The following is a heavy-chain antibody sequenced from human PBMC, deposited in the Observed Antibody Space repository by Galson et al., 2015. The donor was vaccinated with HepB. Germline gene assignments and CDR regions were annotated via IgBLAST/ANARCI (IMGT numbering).Heavy chain of an antibody. CDR2: INSDGSST. CDR1: GFTFSSYW. Sequence: SLRLSCAASGFTFSSYWMHWVRQAPGKGLVWVSRINSDGSSTSYADSVKGRFTISRDNAKNTLYLQMNRLRAEDTAVYYCARDPGGVVVVAATGWFDPWGQGTLVTVSS. CDR3: ARDPGGVVVVAATGWFDP. J-gene: IGHJ5*02. D-gene: IGHD2-15*01. V-gene: IGHV3-74*01.